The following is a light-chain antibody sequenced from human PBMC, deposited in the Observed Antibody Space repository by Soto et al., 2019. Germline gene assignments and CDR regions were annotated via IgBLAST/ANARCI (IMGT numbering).Light chain of an antibody. CDR2: EGS. CDR3: CSFERRITLV. Sequence: QSALTQPASVSGSPGQSITISCTGSSSDVGSYNLVSWYQQLPGEAPKLMIYEGSKRPSGVSNRFSGSKSGNTASLTISGLQAEDEADYYLCSFERRITLVFGGGTKLTVL. V-gene: IGLV2-23*01. J-gene: IGLJ2*01. CDR1: SSDVGSYNL.